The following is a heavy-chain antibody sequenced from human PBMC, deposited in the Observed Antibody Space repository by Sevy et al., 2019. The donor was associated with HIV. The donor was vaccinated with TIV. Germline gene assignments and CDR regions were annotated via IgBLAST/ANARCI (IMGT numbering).Heavy chain of an antibody. J-gene: IGHJ4*02. D-gene: IGHD3-16*02. Sequence: SETLSLTCAVYGGSFSGYYWSWIRQPPGKGLEWIGEINHSGSTNYNPSLKSRVTISVDTSKIQFSLKLSSVTAADTAVYYCAGYREASNFDYWGQGTLVTVSS. CDR3: AGYREASNFDY. CDR1: GGSFSGYY. V-gene: IGHV4-34*01. CDR2: INHSGST.